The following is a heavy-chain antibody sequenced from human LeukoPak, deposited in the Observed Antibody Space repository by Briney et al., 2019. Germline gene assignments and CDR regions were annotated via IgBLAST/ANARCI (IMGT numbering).Heavy chain of an antibody. Sequence: TLSLTCTVSGGSISSGGYYWSWIRQHPGKGLEWIGYIYYSGSTYYNPSLKSRVTISVDTSKNQFSLKLSSVTAADTAVYYCARAWSSGYYLYYWYFDLWGRGTLVTVSS. V-gene: IGHV4-31*03. D-gene: IGHD3-22*01. CDR3: ARAWSSGYYLYYWYFDL. CDR1: GGSISSGGYY. CDR2: IYYSGST. J-gene: IGHJ2*01.